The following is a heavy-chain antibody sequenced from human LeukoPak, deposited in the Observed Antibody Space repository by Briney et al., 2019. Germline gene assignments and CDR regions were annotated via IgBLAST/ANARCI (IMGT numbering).Heavy chain of an antibody. CDR3: ARDRRYCSGGSCYSHFDY. V-gene: IGHV1-69*05. CDR2: IIPIFGKT. Sequence: SVKVSCKASGGTFSSYDISWVRQAPGQGLEWMGGIIPIFGKTNYAQKFQGRVTITTDESTSTAYMELSSLRSEDTAVYYCARDRRYCSGGSCYSHFDYWGQGTLVTVSS. CDR1: GGTFSSYD. D-gene: IGHD2-15*01. J-gene: IGHJ4*02.